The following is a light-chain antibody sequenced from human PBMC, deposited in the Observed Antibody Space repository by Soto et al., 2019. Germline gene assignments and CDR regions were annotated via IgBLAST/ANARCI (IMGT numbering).Light chain of an antibody. CDR2: GAS. CDR3: QQYNYWPPIT. V-gene: IGKV3-15*01. CDR1: QSGNSK. J-gene: IGKJ5*01. Sequence: EIVMTQSPATLSVSPGERLTLSCRSSQSGNSKVAWYQQKPGQAPRLLIYGASTRATGIPARFSGSGSGTEFTLTISSLQSEDFAGYYCQQYNYWPPITFGQGTRLEIK.